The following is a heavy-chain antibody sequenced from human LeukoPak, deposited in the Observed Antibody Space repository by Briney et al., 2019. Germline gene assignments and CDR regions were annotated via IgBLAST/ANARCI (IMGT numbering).Heavy chain of an antibody. J-gene: IGHJ4*02. CDR1: GGSISSYY. CDR3: ARENSGSYREFDY. CDR2: IYTSGST. V-gene: IGHV4-4*07. Sequence: PSETLSLTCTVSGGSISSYYWSWIRQPAGKGLEWIGRIYTSGSTNYNASLKSRVSMSVDTSKNQFSLKLSSVTAADTAVFYCARENSGSYREFDYWGQETLVTV. D-gene: IGHD1-26*01.